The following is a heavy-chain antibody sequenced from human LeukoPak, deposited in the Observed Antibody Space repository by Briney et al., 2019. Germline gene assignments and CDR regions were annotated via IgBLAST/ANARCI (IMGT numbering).Heavy chain of an antibody. CDR3: VRGGTYCDSTCKGADY. J-gene: IGHJ4*02. CDR1: GFTFRSFS. D-gene: IGHD2/OR15-2a*01. CDR2: IDSSTTRI. Sequence: GGSLRLSCAASGFTFRSFSMNWVRQAPGKGLEWVSAIDSSTTRIYYANSVRGRFTISRDNAKNSLDLQMDSLRAEDTAVYYCVRGGTYCDSTCKGADYWGQGTLVAVSS. V-gene: IGHV3-21*01.